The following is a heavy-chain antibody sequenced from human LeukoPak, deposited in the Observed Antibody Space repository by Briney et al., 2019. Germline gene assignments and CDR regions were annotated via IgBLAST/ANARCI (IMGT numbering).Heavy chain of an antibody. V-gene: IGHV1-46*01. CDR3: ARDDTTTVTPPDY. D-gene: IGHD4-17*01. CDR2: INPSGGST. J-gene: IGHJ4*02. Sequence: ASVKVSCMASGCTFTSYYMHWVRQAPGQGLEWMGIINPSGGSTSYTQKFQGRVTMTRDMSTSTVYMELSNLRSEDTAVYYCARDDTTTVTPPDYWGQGTLVTVSS. CDR1: GCTFTSYY.